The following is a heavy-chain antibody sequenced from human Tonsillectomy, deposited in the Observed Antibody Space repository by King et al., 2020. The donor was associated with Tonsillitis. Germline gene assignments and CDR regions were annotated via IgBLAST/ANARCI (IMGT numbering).Heavy chain of an antibody. D-gene: IGHD1-14*01. CDR3: ARSTTNFAH. CDR1: GDSVSSNSVA. CDR2: TYYRSKWYY. Sequence: QVQLQQSGPGLVKPSQTLSLTCVISGDSVSSNSVAWNWIRQSPSRGLEWLGRTYYRSKWYYDYAVSMKGRITINPDTSRNQFSLQLNSVTPEDSAVYYCARSTTNFAHWGQGTLVTVSS. V-gene: IGHV6-1*01. J-gene: IGHJ4*02.